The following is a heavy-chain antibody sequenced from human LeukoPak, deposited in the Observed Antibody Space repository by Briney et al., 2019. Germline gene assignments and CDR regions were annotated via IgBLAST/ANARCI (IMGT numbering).Heavy chain of an antibody. CDR2: IKPNSGGT. V-gene: IGHV1-2*02. CDR1: GYTFTDYY. CDR3: AGLPRYNWNEPLDY. J-gene: IGHJ4*02. Sequence: ASMKVSRKASGYTFTDYYIHWVRQAPGQGLEWMGCIKPNSGGTKYAQTFQGRVTMTGDTSINTAYMELSRLTYDDTAVYYCAGLPRYNWNEPLDYWGQGTLVTVSS. D-gene: IGHD1-20*01.